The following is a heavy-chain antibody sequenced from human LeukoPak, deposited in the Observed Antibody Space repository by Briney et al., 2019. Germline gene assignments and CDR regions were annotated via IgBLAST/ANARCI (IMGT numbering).Heavy chain of an antibody. CDR1: GFSFSGDA. Sequence: GGSLRLSGAASGFSFSGDAMSWGRQAPGEGLEWVSGSSGSGGTTYYAASVKGRFPISRDNSKNPLYRQMNSLRAEDTAVYYCAKVSTLCSSTSCYSYYFDYWRQRSLVSVSS. CDR3: AKVSTLCSSTSCYSYYFDY. D-gene: IGHD2-2*01. V-gene: IGHV3-23*01. CDR2: SSGSGGTT. J-gene: IGHJ4*02.